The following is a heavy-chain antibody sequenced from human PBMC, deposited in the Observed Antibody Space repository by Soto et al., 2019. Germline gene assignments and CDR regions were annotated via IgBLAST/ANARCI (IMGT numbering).Heavy chain of an antibody. J-gene: IGHJ6*02. CDR2: INPNSGGT. Sequence: GASVKVSCKASGYTFTGYYMHWVRQAPGQGLEWMGWINPNSGGTNYAQKFQGWVTMTRDTSISTAYMELSRLRSDDTAVYYCARAAITIFGAANYGMDVWGQGTTVTVSS. V-gene: IGHV1-2*04. D-gene: IGHD3-3*01. CDR1: GYTFTGYY. CDR3: ARAAITIFGAANYGMDV.